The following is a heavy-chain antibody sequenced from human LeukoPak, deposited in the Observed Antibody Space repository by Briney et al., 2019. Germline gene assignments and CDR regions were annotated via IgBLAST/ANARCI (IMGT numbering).Heavy chain of an antibody. CDR1: GFTFSSYW. CDR3: ARVSKPIRDYGDYYP. D-gene: IGHD4-17*01. Sequence: GGSLRLSCAASGFTFSSYWMSWVCQAPGKGLEWVANIKQDGSEKYYVDSVKGRFAISRDNAKNSLYLQMSSLRAEDTAVYYCARVSKPIRDYGDYYPWGQGTLVTVSS. CDR2: IKQDGSEK. J-gene: IGHJ5*02. V-gene: IGHV3-7*01.